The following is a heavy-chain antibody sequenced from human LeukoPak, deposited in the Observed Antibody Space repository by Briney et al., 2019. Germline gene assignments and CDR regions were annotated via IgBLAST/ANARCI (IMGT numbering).Heavy chain of an antibody. CDR3: ARGLTLDSGWYRGWFDP. CDR1: GGSISSSTY. J-gene: IGHJ5*02. D-gene: IGHD6-19*01. V-gene: IGHV4-39*07. Sequence: SETLSLTCAVSGGSISSSTYWGWIRQPPGKGLEWIGNIYYGGTTYYNPSLKSRVTISVDTSKNQFSLNLTSLTAADTAVYYCARGLTLDSGWYRGWFDPWGQGTPVTVSS. CDR2: IYYGGTT.